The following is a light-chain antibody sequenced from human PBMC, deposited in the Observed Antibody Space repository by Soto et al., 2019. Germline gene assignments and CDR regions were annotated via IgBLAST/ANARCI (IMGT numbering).Light chain of an antibody. V-gene: IGKV1-5*01. J-gene: IGKJ2*01. Sequence: DIQMTQSPSTLSASVGDRVTITCRASQSISSWLAWYQQQPGKATKLLIHDASTLESGVPSRFSASGSGTEFTLTISSLQPDDFAIYYCQQYNSYSPGTFGQGTKLEIK. CDR3: QQYNSYSPGT. CDR2: DAS. CDR1: QSISSW.